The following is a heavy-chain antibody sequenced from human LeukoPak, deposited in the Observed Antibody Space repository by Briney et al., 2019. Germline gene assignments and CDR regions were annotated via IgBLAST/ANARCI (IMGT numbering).Heavy chain of an antibody. D-gene: IGHD3-22*01. V-gene: IGHV3-72*01. CDR1: HY. CDR2: SKNKDYAYST. Sequence: HYWGWVRQAPGKGLEWIGRSKNKDYAYSTVYAASAKGRFTFSRDDPKNSLYLQMNSLTTEDTAVYYCTRIFYYGTRGYYPDFWGQGTLVTVSS. CDR3: TRIFYYGTRGYYPDF. J-gene: IGHJ4*02.